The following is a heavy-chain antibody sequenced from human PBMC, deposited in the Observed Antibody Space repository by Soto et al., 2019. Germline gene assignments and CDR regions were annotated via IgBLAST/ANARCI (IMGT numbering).Heavy chain of an antibody. V-gene: IGHV1-69*12. CDR3: ARLRASNYEAYQH. CDR1: GGTFSTYP. D-gene: IGHD4-4*01. Sequence: QVQLVQSGAEVKKPGSSVKVSCKASGGTFSTYPISWVRQAPGQGLEWMGGINPIFGTANYAQKLQGRVTINAYESTTTANMPLRSLRSDDTAVDYCARLRASNYEAYQHWGQGTLVTVSS. J-gene: IGHJ1*01. CDR2: INPIFGTA.